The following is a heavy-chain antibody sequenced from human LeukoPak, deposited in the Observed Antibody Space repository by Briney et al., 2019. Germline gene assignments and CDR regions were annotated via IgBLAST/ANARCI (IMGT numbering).Heavy chain of an antibody. CDR2: ISAYSANT. Sequence: ASVKVSCKASGYTLTTYGISWVRQAPGQGLEWMGWISAYSANTNYIQSLQGRVTISTDTSTSTAYMELRSLRSDDTGVYYCARVLPRLSWGEFDYWGQGTLVTVSS. V-gene: IGHV1-18*01. D-gene: IGHD3-16*01. CDR3: ARVLPRLSWGEFDY. CDR1: GYTLTTYG. J-gene: IGHJ4*02.